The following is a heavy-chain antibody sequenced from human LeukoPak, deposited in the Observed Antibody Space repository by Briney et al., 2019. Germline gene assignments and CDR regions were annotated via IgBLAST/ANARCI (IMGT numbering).Heavy chain of an antibody. V-gene: IGHV1-2*02. Sequence: ASVKVSCKASGYTFTGYYMHWVRQAPGQGLEWMGWINPNSGGTNYAQKFQGRVTMTRDTSISTAYMELSRLRSDDTAVYYCARDLFYYYDSSGYGDAFDIWGQGTMVTVSS. CDR2: INPNSGGT. CDR1: GYTFTGYY. CDR3: ARDLFYYYDSSGYGDAFDI. J-gene: IGHJ3*02. D-gene: IGHD3-22*01.